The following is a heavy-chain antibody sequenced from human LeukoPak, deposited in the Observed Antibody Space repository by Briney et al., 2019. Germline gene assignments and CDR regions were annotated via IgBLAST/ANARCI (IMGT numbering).Heavy chain of an antibody. CDR1: GFTFSSYG. J-gene: IGHJ6*03. V-gene: IGHV3-33*06. D-gene: IGHD3-22*01. Sequence: PGRSLRLSCAASGFTFSSYGMHWVRQAPGKGLEWVAVMWYDGSNKYYADSVKGRFTISRDNSKNTLYLQMNSLRAEDTAVYYCAKVDSSGYSYYYYYYMDVWGKGTTVTVSS. CDR3: AKVDSSGYSYYYYYYMDV. CDR2: MWYDGSNK.